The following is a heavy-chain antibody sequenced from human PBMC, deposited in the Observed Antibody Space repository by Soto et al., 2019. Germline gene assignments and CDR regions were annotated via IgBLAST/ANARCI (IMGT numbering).Heavy chain of an antibody. V-gene: IGHV2-5*01. CDR2: IYWNDDK. J-gene: IGHJ4*02. CDR1: GFSLKNSGVG. CDR3: AHRRGIAAIATFDY. Sequence: QITLEESGPSLVKPTQTLTLTCTFSGFSLKNSGVGVAWIRQPPVKALEWLALIYWNDDKRSSPTLKNRINIHKDTCKNQVVLTMTNMDTVDTGTYYCAHRRGIAAIATFDYWGQGMLVTVSS. D-gene: IGHD6-13*01.